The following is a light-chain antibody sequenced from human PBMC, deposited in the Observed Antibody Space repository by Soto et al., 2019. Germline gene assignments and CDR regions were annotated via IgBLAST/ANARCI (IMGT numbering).Light chain of an antibody. CDR3: QQANNFPRS. Sequence: DIQMTQSPSSVSASVGDRVTITCRASQDINSWLAWYQQKPGKAPKLLIHGASKLQSGVPSRFSGSGSGTDFTLTINSLQPEDFATYYCQQANNFPRSFGGGTKVEIK. CDR1: QDINSW. V-gene: IGKV1-12*01. J-gene: IGKJ4*01. CDR2: GAS.